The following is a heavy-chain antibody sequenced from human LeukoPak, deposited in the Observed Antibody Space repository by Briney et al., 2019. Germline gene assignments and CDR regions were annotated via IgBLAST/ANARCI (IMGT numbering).Heavy chain of an antibody. V-gene: IGHV3-21*01. D-gene: IGHD3-22*01. CDR1: GFTFSSYS. CDR3: ARELLLYNWFDP. J-gene: IGHJ5*02. Sequence: PGGSLRLSCAASGFTFSSYSMNWVRQAPGKGLEWVSSISSSSSYIYYADSVKGRFTISRDNAKNSLYLQMNSLRAEDTAVYYCARELLLYNWFDPWGQGTLVTVSS. CDR2: ISSSSSYI.